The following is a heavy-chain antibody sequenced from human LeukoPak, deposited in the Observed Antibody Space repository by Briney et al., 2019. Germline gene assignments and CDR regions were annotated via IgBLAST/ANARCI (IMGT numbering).Heavy chain of an antibody. CDR3: ARDSGMSSSWEN. J-gene: IGHJ4*02. CDR1: DDSISDYY. D-gene: IGHD6-13*01. CDR2: FHNSGTS. Sequence: SETLSLTCTVSDDSISDYYRGWIRKPPGKGLEWIGYFHNSGTSTYNPSLKSRVTISADTSKNQFSLKLGSVTAADTAVYYCARDSGMSSSWENWGQGTLVTVSS. V-gene: IGHV4-59*01.